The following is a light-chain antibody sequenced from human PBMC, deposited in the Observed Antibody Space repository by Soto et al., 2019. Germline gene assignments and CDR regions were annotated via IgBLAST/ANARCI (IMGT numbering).Light chain of an antibody. V-gene: IGKV3-20*01. J-gene: IGKJ1*01. Sequence: EIVLTQSPGTLSLSPGERATLSCRASQSVSSSYLAWYQQKPGQAPRLLIYGASSRATGIPDRFSGSGSGTDFTLTISRLKPEDFAVYYCLQYGSSPETFGQGTKVEIK. CDR1: QSVSSSY. CDR3: LQYGSSPET. CDR2: GAS.